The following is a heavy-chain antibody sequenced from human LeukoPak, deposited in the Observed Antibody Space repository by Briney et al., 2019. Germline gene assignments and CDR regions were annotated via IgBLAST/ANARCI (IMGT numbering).Heavy chain of an antibody. J-gene: IGHJ6*03. CDR2: ISYDGSNK. CDR1: GFTCSSYG. CDR3: AKDRSYGLNYYYYYMDV. V-gene: IGHV3-30*18. D-gene: IGHD5-18*01. Sequence: GGTLRLSCAASGFTCSSYGMTWVRQAPGKGLEWVAVISYDGSNKYYADSVKGRFTISRDNSKNTLYLQMNSLRAEDTAVYYCAKDRSYGLNYYYYYMDVWGKGTTVTVSS.